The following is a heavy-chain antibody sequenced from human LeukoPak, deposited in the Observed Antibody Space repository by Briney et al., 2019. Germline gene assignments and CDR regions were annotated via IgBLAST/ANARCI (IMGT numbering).Heavy chain of an antibody. CDR1: GFTFSSYG. CDR2: IWYDGSNK. CDR3: PRDGDGYNRGYFDY. V-gene: IGHV3-33*01. D-gene: IGHD5-24*01. Sequence: PGRSLRLSCAASGFTFSSYGMHWVGQAPGKGLEWVAVIWYDGSNKYYADSVKGRFTISRDNSKNTLYLQMNSLRAEDTAVYYCPRDGDGYNRGYFDYWGQGTLVTVSS. J-gene: IGHJ4*02.